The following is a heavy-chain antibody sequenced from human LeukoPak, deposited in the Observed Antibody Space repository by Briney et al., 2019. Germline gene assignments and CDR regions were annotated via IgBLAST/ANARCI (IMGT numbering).Heavy chain of an antibody. J-gene: IGHJ4*02. CDR1: GFTFSSYN. CDR3: ARDQGGSDPYYFDY. D-gene: IGHD1-26*01. V-gene: IGHV3-21*01. CDR2: ISSSSTCI. Sequence: GGSLRLSCAASGFTFSSYNMNWVRQAPGKGLEWVSSISSSSTCIYYADSVKGRFTISRDNAKKSLYLQMNSLRAEDTAVYYCARDQGGSDPYYFDYWGQGTLVTVSS.